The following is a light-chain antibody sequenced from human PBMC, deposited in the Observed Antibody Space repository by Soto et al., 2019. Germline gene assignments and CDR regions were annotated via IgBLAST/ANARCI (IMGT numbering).Light chain of an antibody. Sequence: QSALTQPASVSGSPGQSITISCTGTSSDVGAYTYVSWYQQHPGKAPKLMIFEVSDRPSGVSNRFSGSKSGNTASLTISGXXXXXXXDYYCSSYTTSNTLVFGGGTKL. CDR2: EVS. CDR3: SSYTTSNTLV. CDR1: SSDVGAYTY. J-gene: IGLJ2*01. V-gene: IGLV2-14*01.